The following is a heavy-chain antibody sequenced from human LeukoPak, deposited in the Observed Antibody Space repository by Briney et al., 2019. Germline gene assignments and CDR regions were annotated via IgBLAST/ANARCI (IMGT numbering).Heavy chain of an antibody. CDR2: LSSSGGDT. D-gene: IGHD2-15*01. CDR3: AKGGYGY. J-gene: IGHJ4*02. CDR1: GFTFSNYA. Sequence: PGGSLRLSCAASGFTFSNYAMSWVRQAPAKGLEWVSALSSSGGDTFYADSVKGRFTISRDTSKNTLYLQMYSLRAEDTAVYYCAKGGYGYWGQGTLVTVSS. V-gene: IGHV3-23*01.